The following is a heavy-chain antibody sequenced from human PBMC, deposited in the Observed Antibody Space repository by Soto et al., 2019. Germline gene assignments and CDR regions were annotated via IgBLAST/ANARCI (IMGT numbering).Heavy chain of an antibody. CDR3: TRARQFCTSTSCYLDP. CDR2: IHHSGST. D-gene: IGHD2-2*01. Sequence: SEPLSLTYTVSDDSISSTNWCNCVSQPQLKGLEWIGEIHHSGSTNYNPSLKSRVTISVDKSKNQVSLKLNSVTAADTAVYYCTRARQFCTSTSCYLDPWGQGTLVTVSS. CDR1: DDSISSTNW. J-gene: IGHJ5*02. V-gene: IGHV4-4*02.